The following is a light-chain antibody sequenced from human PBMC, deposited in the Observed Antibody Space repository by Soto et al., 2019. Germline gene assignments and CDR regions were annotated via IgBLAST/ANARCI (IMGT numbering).Light chain of an antibody. CDR1: PAINTF. CDR3: QKYNNAPWT. J-gene: IGKJ1*01. CDR2: AAS. Sequence: DIHMTQSPSSLSASVGDRVTITCRASPAINTFLAWYQHKPGKVPKLLIYAASTLQSGVPSRFSGSGSGTDFTVTISSLQPDDVATYYCQKYNNAPWTFGQGTKVEIK. V-gene: IGKV1-27*01.